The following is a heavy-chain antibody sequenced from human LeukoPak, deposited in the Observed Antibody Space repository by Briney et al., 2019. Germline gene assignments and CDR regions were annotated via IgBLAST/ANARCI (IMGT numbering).Heavy chain of an antibody. CDR1: GYTFTTYY. D-gene: IGHD3-10*01. Sequence: ASVKVSCKASGYTFTTYYIHWVRQAPGQGLEWMGFINPSGGSTSYAQKFQGRVTMIRDTSTSTVYMELSSLRSEDTAVYYCARNVGSGLDYWGQGTLVIVSS. CDR3: ARNVGSGLDY. J-gene: IGHJ4*02. CDR2: INPSGGST. V-gene: IGHV1-46*03.